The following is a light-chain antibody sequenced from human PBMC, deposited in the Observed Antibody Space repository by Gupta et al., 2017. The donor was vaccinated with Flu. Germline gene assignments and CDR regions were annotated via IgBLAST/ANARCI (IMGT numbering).Light chain of an antibody. V-gene: IGKV1-9*01. Sequence: IQLTQSPSFLSASVGDRVTVTCRARQGIGTSLAWYQLKPGNPPKLLIYAASTLQSGVPSRFSGSASGTDFTLTITSLQPEDFATYYCQELTGYPPTFGPGTKVDIK. CDR1: QGIGTS. CDR2: AAS. CDR3: QELTGYPPT. J-gene: IGKJ3*01.